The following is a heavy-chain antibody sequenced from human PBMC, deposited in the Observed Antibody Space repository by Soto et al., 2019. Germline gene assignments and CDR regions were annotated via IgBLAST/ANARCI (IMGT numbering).Heavy chain of an antibody. CDR3: TQGIAVAP. Sequence: QVQLVESGGGVVQPGRSLRLSCAASGFTFSSYGMHWVRQAPGKGLEWVAVISYDGSNKYYADSVKCRFTISRDNSKNTLYLQMNSLRAEDTAVYYCTQGIAVAPWGQGTLVTVSS. D-gene: IGHD6-19*01. J-gene: IGHJ5*02. CDR2: ISYDGSNK. CDR1: GFTFSSYG. V-gene: IGHV3-30*18.